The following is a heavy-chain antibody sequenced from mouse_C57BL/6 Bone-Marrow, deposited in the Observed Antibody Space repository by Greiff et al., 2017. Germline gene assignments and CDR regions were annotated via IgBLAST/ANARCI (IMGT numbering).Heavy chain of an antibody. J-gene: IGHJ3*01. Sequence: VQLQQSGPELVKPGASVKISCKASGYAFSSSWMNWVKQRPGKGLAGIGRIYPGDGDTNYNGKFKGKSTLTADKSSSTAYMQLSSLTSEDSAVYFCARCSFAYWGQGTLVTVSA. CDR2: IYPGDGDT. CDR1: GYAFSSSW. V-gene: IGHV1-82*01. CDR3: ARCSFAY.